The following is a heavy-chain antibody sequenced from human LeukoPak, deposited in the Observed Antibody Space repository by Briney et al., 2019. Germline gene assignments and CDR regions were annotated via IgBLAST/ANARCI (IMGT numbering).Heavy chain of an antibody. CDR2: IKQDGSEK. V-gene: IGHV3-7*01. CDR1: GFTSSSDW. D-gene: IGHD3-16*02. CDR3: ARDYQYHYVWRSYRQPYFQY. J-gene: IGHJ4*02. Sequence: GGSLRLSCAASGFTSSSDWMSCGREAPREGLERVANIKQDGSEKNYVESVKGRFTLSRDNAKNSLYLQMNSVRAEDTAVYFCARDYQYHYVWRSYRQPYFQYWGQGTLVTVSS.